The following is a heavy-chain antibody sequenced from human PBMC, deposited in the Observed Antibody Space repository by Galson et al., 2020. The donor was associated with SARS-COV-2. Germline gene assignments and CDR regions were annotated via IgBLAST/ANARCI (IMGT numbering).Heavy chain of an antibody. V-gene: IGHV3-30*04. CDR3: ASEGSYGNFDY. CDR1: GFTFSSYA. CDR2: ISYDGSNK. D-gene: IGHD5-18*01. J-gene: IGHJ4*02. Sequence: GESLKISCAASGFTFSSYAMHWVRQAPGKGLEWVAVISYDGSNKYYADSVKGRFTISRDNSKNTLYLQMNSLRAEDTAVYYCASEGSYGNFDYWGQGTLVTVSS.